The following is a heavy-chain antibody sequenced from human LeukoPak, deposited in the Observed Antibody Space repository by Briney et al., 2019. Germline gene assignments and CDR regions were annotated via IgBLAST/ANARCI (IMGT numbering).Heavy chain of an antibody. CDR3: ARIPNNARFPNWFDP. J-gene: IGHJ5*02. D-gene: IGHD1-14*01. V-gene: IGHV3-21*01. CDR1: GFTFSTST. CDR2: ISVNSDYI. Sequence: GGSLRLSGAASGFTFSTSTMSWFRLAPGKGLEWFSSISVNSDYIYYADSLKGRFTISRDNAKNSLYLQMNSLTAEDTAVYYCARIPNNARFPNWFDPWGQGTLVTVSS.